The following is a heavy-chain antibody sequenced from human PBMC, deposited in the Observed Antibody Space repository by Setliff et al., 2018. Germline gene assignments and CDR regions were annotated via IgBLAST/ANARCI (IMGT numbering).Heavy chain of an antibody. CDR2: IFSDGTT. CDR3: ASAPLDYSSRAFDF. V-gene: IGHV4-59*01. CDR1: GDSINNFY. J-gene: IGHJ3*01. D-gene: IGHD2-15*01. Sequence: LSLTCSVSGDSINNFYWNWIRQSPGTGLEWIGYIFSDGTTYYNPSLKSRVAMSVDTSKKQFSLSLSAVTAADTAKYYCASAPLDYSSRAFDFWGQGTMVTVSS.